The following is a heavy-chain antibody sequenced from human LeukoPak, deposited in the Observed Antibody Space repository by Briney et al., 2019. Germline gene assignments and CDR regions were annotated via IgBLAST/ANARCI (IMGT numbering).Heavy chain of an antibody. V-gene: IGHV3-30*02. J-gene: IGHJ4*02. Sequence: PGGSLRLSCEASGFTFSSYWMHWVRQAPGKGLEWVAFIRYDGSNKYYADSVKGRFTISRDNSKNTLYLQMNSLRAEDTAVYYCAKSTSGYSSGWYDYWGQGTLVTVSS. CDR2: IRYDGSNK. D-gene: IGHD6-19*01. CDR3: AKSTSGYSSGWYDY. CDR1: GFTFSSYW.